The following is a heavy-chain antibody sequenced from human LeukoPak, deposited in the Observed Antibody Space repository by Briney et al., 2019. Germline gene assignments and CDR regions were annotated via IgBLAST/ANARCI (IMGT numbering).Heavy chain of an antibody. CDR1: GFTFSSYG. J-gene: IGHJ6*02. D-gene: IGHD6-13*01. CDR3: ARVYSPYYGMDV. CDR2: IWYDGSNK. Sequence: GRSLRLSCAASGFTFSSYGMHWVRQAPGKGLEWAAVIWYDGSNKYYADSVKGRFTISRDNSKNTLYLQMNSLRAEDTAVYYCARVYSPYYGMDVWGQGTTVTVSS. V-gene: IGHV3-33*01.